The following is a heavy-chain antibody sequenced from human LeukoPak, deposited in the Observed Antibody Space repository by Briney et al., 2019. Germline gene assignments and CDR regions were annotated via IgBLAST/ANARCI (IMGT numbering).Heavy chain of an antibody. CDR3: ARAYSGFEAFDY. V-gene: IGHV1-2*02. D-gene: IGHD5-12*01. J-gene: IGHJ4*02. Sequence: GASVKVSCKASGYTFTGYYLHWVRQAPGQGLEWMGWINPNSGGTNYAYKFQGRVTMTRDTSISTAYMELSRLRSDDTAVYFCARAYSGFEAFDYWGQGTLVTVSS. CDR2: INPNSGGT. CDR1: GYTFTGYY.